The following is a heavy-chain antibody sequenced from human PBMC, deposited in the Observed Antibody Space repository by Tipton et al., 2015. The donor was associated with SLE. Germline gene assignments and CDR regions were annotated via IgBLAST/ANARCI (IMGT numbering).Heavy chain of an antibody. CDR3: ARDRGNTVVYY. Sequence: TLSLTCTVSGASVSNYYWSWIRQPAGKGLEWIGRIYISGSGSINYNPSLKSRVTMSVDTSKNQVSLKLNSVTAADAAVYYCARDRGNTVVYYWGQGTLVTVSS. V-gene: IGHV4-4*07. CDR1: GASVSNYY. D-gene: IGHD4-23*01. CDR2: IYISGSGSI. J-gene: IGHJ4*02.